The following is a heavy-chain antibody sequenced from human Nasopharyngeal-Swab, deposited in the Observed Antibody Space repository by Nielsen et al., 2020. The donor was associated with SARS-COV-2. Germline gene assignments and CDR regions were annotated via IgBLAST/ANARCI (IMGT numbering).Heavy chain of an antibody. Sequence: ASVKVSCKASGYTFTSCGISWVRQAPGQGLEWMGRINPNSGGTNYAQKFQGRVTMTRDTSISTAYMELSRLRSDDTAVYYCARAPLRNDDYIWGEGAFDIWGQGTMVTVSS. V-gene: IGHV1-2*06. D-gene: IGHD3-16*01. J-gene: IGHJ3*02. CDR3: ARAPLRNDDYIWGEGAFDI. CDR1: GYTFTSCG. CDR2: INPNSGGT.